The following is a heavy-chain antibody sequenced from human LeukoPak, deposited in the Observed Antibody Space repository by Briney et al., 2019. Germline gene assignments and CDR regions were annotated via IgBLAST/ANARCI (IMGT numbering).Heavy chain of an antibody. CDR2: ISYDGSNK. J-gene: IGHJ4*02. D-gene: IGHD2-2*02. Sequence: GRSLRLSCAASGFTFSSYVMHWVRQAPGKGLEWVAVISYDGSNKYYADSVKGRFTISRDNSKNTVYLQMNSLRPEDTAVYYCARDSPAVYCSSTSCYKYFFDYWGQGTWSPSPQ. V-gene: IGHV3-30-3*01. CDR1: GFTFSSYV. CDR3: ARDSPAVYCSSTSCYKYFFDY.